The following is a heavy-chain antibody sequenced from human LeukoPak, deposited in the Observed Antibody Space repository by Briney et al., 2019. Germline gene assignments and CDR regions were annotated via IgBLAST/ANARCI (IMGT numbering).Heavy chain of an antibody. CDR3: ARGLIETGTTFDY. CDR2: MSRSGSSM. D-gene: IGHD1-7*01. V-gene: IGHV3-11*04. J-gene: IGHJ4*02. Sequence: GGSLRLSCAASGFTLSDYSMTWIRQAPGKGLEWVSYMSRSGSSMYYADSVKGRFTISRANAKNSVYLQMNSLGAEDTAVYYCARGLIETGTTFDYWGQGTLVTASS. CDR1: GFTLSDYS.